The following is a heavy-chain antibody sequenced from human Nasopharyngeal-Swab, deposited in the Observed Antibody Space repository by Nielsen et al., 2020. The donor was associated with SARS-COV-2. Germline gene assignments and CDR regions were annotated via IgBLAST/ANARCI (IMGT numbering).Heavy chain of an antibody. J-gene: IGHJ6*03. Sequence: WIRQPPGKGLEWVSSISSSSSYIYYADSVKGPFTISRDNAKNSLYLQMNSLRAEDTAVYYCARDGPTVTRPIYNYMDVWGKGTTVTVSS. CDR3: ARDGPTVTRPIYNYMDV. V-gene: IGHV3-21*01. D-gene: IGHD4-11*01. CDR2: ISSSSSYI.